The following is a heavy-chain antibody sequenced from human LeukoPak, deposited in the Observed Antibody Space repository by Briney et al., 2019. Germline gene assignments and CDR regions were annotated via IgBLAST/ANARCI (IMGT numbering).Heavy chain of an antibody. CDR3: VKVQKRGWIISYLFDF. Sequence: GGSLRLSCAASGFSFEDYSMHWVRQAPGKGLEWISLISGDGENTYYPASLKGRITISRDNSKSSLFLQLHSLRMEDTPVYYCVKVQKRGWIISYLFDFGGEGTLVTVSS. J-gene: IGHJ4*02. V-gene: IGHV3-43*02. CDR1: GFSFEDYS. CDR2: ISGDGENT. D-gene: IGHD6-19*01.